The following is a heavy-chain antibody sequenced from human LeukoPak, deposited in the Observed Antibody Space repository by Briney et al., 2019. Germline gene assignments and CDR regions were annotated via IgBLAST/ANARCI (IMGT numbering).Heavy chain of an antibody. CDR2: ISSSSSYI. D-gene: IGHD4-17*01. V-gene: IGHV3-21*01. CDR1: GFTFSSYS. CDR3: ARDRPVTPIDY. J-gene: IGHJ4*02. Sequence: GRSLRPSCAASGFTFSSYSMNWVRQAPGKGLEWVSSISSSSSYIYYAASVKGRFTITRDNAKNSLYLQMNSMRAEETAVYYCARDRPVTPIDYWGQGNLVTVSS.